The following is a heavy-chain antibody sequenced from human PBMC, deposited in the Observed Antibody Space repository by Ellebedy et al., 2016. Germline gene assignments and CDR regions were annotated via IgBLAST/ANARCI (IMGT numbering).Heavy chain of an antibody. D-gene: IGHD3-16*01. V-gene: IGHV3-7*01. J-gene: IGHJ4*02. CDR1: GFTFSSYW. CDR2: IKRDGSEK. CDR3: ARSVENYGYGRFCDC. Sequence: GESLKISXAASGFTFSSYWMTWVRQAPGKGLEWVAIIKRDGSEKYYEDSVKGRFTISRDNVKNSLYLQMNSLRAAEDTAVYYCARSVENYGYGRFCDCWGQGTLVTVSS.